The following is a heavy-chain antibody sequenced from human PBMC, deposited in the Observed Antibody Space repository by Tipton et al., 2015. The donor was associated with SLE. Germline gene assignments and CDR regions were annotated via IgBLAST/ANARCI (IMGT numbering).Heavy chain of an antibody. D-gene: IGHD2-2*01. Sequence: TLSLTCAVSGGSIRSTNYYLGWIPLPPAKGLERIVIFSYSWSPNYNPSLERRVTISVDTSKNQFSLTLTSVTAADTGVYYCARPSFYGMDVWGQGTTVTVSS. J-gene: IGHJ6*02. CDR1: GGSIRSTNYY. V-gene: IGHV4-39*01. CDR3: ARPSFYGMDV. CDR2: FSYSWSP.